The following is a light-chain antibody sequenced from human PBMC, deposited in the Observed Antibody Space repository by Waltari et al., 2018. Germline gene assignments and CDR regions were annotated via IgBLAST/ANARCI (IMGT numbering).Light chain of an antibody. V-gene: IGKV3-20*01. CDR2: GAS. CDR3: QHYVRLPVS. CDR1: QSVSRS. Sequence: EIVLTQSPGTLSLSPGERATLSCRASQSVSRSLAWYQQKPGQGPRPLIYGASSRATGVPDRFSGSGSGTDFSLTISRLEPEDFAVYYCQHYVRLPVSFGQGTKVEIK. J-gene: IGKJ1*01.